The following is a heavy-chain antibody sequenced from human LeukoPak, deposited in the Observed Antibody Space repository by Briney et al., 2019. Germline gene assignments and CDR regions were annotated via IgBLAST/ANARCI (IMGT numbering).Heavy chain of an antibody. J-gene: IGHJ5*02. CDR3: TRAFYDTGGSNWFDP. D-gene: IGHD3-22*01. CDR1: EFTFSNAW. Sequence: GGSLRLSCAASEFTFSNAWMSWVRQAPGKGLEWVGRIKSKTDGGTTDYAAPVKGRFTISRDDSKNTLYLQMNSLKTEDTAVYYCTRAFYDTGGSNWFDPWGQGTLVTVSS. V-gene: IGHV3-15*01. CDR2: IKSKTDGGTT.